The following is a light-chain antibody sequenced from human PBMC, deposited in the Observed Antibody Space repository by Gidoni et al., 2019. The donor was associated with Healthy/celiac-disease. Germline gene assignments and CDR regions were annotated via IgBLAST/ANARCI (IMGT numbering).Light chain of an antibody. CDR2: AAS. V-gene: IGKV1-39*01. J-gene: IGKJ1*01. CDR1: QSISSY. Sequence: DIQMTQSPSSLSASVGDRVTITCRASQSISSYLNWYQQKPGKAPKLLIYAASTLQGGVPSTFSGSGSGTEVTLTISSLQPEDFATYYCQQSYSTLWTFGQGTKVEIK. CDR3: QQSYSTLWT.